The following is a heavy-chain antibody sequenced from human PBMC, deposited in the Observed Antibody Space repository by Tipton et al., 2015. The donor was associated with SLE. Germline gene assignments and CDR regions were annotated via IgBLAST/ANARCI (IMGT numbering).Heavy chain of an antibody. Sequence: TLSLTCAVSGGSISSGDYYWNWIRQPPGKGLEWIGEIDHSGSTNYNPSLKSRVTISLDTSKNQFSLKLSSVTAADTAVYYCVYGDWLGLDYWGQGTLVTVSS. CDR2: IDHSGST. D-gene: IGHD4-17*01. CDR3: VYGDWLGLDY. V-gene: IGHV4-30-2*01. J-gene: IGHJ4*02. CDR1: GGSISSGDYY.